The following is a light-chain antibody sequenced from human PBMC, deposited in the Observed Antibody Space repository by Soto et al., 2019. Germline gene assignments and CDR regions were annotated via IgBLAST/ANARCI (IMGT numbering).Light chain of an antibody. V-gene: IGKV1-39*01. Sequence: DIRITQSPSSVSASVVDGVTITCRASQSISSSFNWYQQKPGKAPKLLIYAASNLQSGVPSRFSGSGSGTDFTLTISSLQPEDFATYFCQQSYSTPPWTFGQGTKVDIK. CDR3: QQSYSTPPWT. CDR1: QSISSS. CDR2: AAS. J-gene: IGKJ1*01.